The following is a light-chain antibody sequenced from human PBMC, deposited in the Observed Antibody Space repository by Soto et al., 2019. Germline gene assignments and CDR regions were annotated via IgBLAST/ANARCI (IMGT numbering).Light chain of an antibody. CDR1: QSISSW. CDR3: QQYNSYV. CDR2: DAS. V-gene: IGKV1-5*01. J-gene: IGKJ3*01. Sequence: DIQMTQSPSTLSASVGDRVTITCRASQSISSWLAWYQQKPGKAPKLLIYDASSLESGVPSRCSGSGSGTDFTLTISRLQPEDFATYYCQQYNSYVFGPGTKVDIK.